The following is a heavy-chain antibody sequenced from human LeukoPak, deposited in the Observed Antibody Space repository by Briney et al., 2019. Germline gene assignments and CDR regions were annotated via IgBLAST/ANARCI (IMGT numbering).Heavy chain of an antibody. CDR2: ISGSGGST. CDR3: AKDLPLPPIGELFIGGDAFDI. D-gene: IGHD3-10*01. Sequence: ETLSLTCTVSGGSISSSTYYWGWIRQPPGKGLEWVSAISGSGGSTYYADSVKGRFTISRDNSKNTLYLQMNSLRAEDTAVYYCAKDLPLPPIGELFIGGDAFDIWGQGTMVTVSS. V-gene: IGHV3-23*01. CDR1: GGSISSSTYY. J-gene: IGHJ3*02.